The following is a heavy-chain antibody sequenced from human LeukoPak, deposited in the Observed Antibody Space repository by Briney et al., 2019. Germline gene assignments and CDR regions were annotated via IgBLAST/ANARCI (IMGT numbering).Heavy chain of an antibody. D-gene: IGHD6-13*01. CDR1: GFTFSSYA. J-gene: IGHJ4*02. CDR2: ISYDGSNK. CDR3: ARVQGPAAGSPYYFDY. V-gene: IGHV3-30*04. Sequence: GGSLRLSRAASGFTFSSYAMHWVRQAPGKGLEWVAVISYDGSNKYYADSVKGRFTISRDNSKNTLYLQMNSLRAEDTAVCYCARVQGPAAGSPYYFDYWGQGTLVTVSS.